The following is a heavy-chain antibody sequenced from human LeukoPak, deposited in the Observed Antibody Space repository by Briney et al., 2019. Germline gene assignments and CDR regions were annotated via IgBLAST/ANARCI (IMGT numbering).Heavy chain of an antibody. CDR1: GFTFSDYY. J-gene: IGHJ4*02. D-gene: IGHD2-2*01. CDR2: IRSSGSIK. Sequence: KSGGSLRLSCAASGFTFSDYYMIWIRQAPGKGLEWVAYIRSSGSIKFYADSVRGRFTISRDNAKNSLYLQMNSLRAEDTAVYYCARADCSSSSCYEFDYWGQGTLVTVSS. CDR3: ARADCSSSSCYEFDY. V-gene: IGHV3-11*04.